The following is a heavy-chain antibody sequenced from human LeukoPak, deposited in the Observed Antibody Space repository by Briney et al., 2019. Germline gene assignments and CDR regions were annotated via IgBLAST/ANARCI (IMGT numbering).Heavy chain of an antibody. J-gene: IGHJ4*02. V-gene: IGHV3-23*01. CDR3: AKSPGTYYFDF. D-gene: IGHD6-13*01. CDR1: GFTFSSYA. CDR2: ISGSGGST. Sequence: GGSLRLSCAASGFTFSSYAMTWVRQAPGKGLEWVSGISGSGGSTYYADSVKGRFTISRDNSKNTLYLQMNSLRAEDTAVYHCAKSPGTYYFDFWGQGTLVTVSS.